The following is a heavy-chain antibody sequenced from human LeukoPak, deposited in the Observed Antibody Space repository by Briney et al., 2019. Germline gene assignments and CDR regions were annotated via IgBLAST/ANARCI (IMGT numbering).Heavy chain of an antibody. Sequence: QAGGSLGLSCAASGFTFSSYGMHWVRQAPGKGLEWVAFIRYDGSNKYYADSVKGRFTISRDNSKNTLYLQMNSLRAEDTAVYYCARAPLLWFGEWDYWGRGTLVTVSS. CDR2: IRYDGSNK. D-gene: IGHD3-10*01. V-gene: IGHV3-30*02. J-gene: IGHJ4*02. CDR1: GFTFSSYG. CDR3: ARAPLLWFGEWDY.